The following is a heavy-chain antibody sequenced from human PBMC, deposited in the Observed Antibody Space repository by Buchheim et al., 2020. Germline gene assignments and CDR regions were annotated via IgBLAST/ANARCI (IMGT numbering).Heavy chain of an antibody. CDR1: GSTFSSYW. CDR3: ARVGYCSSTSCYTWYYYYYMDV. V-gene: IGHV3-7*01. Sequence: EVQLVESGGGLVQPGGSLRLSCAASGSTFSSYWMSWVRQAPGKGLEWVANIKQDGSEKYYVDSVKGRFTISRDNAKNSLYLQMNSLRAEDTAVYYCARVGYCSSTSCYTWYYYYYMDVWGKGTT. J-gene: IGHJ6*03. CDR2: IKQDGSEK. D-gene: IGHD2-2*02.